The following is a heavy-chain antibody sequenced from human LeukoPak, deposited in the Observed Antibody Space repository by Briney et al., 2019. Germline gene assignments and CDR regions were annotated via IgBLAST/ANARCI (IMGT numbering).Heavy chain of an antibody. CDR2: IYHSGST. J-gene: IGHJ3*02. D-gene: IGHD3-3*01. CDR3: ARDVRFLEWLYAFDI. Sequence: PSETLSLTCTVSGYSISSGYYWGWIRQPPGKGLEWIGSIYHSGSTYYNPSLKSRVTISVDTSENQFSLKLSSVTAADTAVYYCARDVRFLEWLYAFDIWGQGTMVTVSS. CDR1: GYSISSGYY. V-gene: IGHV4-38-2*02.